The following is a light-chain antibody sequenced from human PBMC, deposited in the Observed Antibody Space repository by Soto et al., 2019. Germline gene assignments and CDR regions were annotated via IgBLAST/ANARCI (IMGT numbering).Light chain of an antibody. CDR3: LQHNSYPWT. Sequence: EIVLTQSPGTLSMSPAERFTLSCRASQSVGNNLAWYQQKPGQAPRLFIHGASTRATGTPASFSGSGSGTEFTLTISSLQPEDLATYYCLQHNSYPWTFGQGTKVDIK. CDR1: QSVGNN. V-gene: IGKV3-15*01. CDR2: GAS. J-gene: IGKJ1*01.